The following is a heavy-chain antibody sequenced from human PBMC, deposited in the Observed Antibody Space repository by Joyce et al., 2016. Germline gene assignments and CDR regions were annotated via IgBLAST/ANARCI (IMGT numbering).Heavy chain of an antibody. V-gene: IGHV5-10-1*01. CDR3: ARPRYCSGGSCLNWFDP. CDR1: GYSFTSYW. D-gene: IGHD2-15*01. J-gene: IGHJ5*02. CDR2: IDPSDSYT. Sequence: EVQLVQSGAEMKKPGESLRISCKGSGYSFTSYWINWVRQMPGKGLEWMGRIDPSDSYTNYSPSFQGHVTISADKSISTAYLQWSSLKASDTAMYYCARPRYCSGGSCLNWFDPWGQGTLVTVSS.